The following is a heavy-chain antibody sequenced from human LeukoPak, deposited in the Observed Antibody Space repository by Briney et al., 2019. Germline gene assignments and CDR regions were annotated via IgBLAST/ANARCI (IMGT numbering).Heavy chain of an antibody. D-gene: IGHD3-10*01. V-gene: IGHV4-34*01. CDR1: GGSFSGYY. CDR3: ARENYYGSGSYYPYYYYGMDV. Sequence: SETLSLTCAVYGGSFSGYYWSWIRQPPGKGLEWIGEINHSGSTNYNPSLKSRVTISVDTSKNQFSLKLSSVTAADTAVYYRARENYYGSGSYYPYYYYGMDVWGQGTTVTVSS. CDR2: INHSGST. J-gene: IGHJ6*02.